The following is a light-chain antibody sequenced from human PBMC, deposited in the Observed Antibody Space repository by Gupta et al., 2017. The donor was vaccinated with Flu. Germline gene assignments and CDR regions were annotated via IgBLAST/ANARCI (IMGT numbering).Light chain of an antibody. CDR3: QGEDSDSGVV. V-gene: IGLV3-21*02. J-gene: IGLJ2*01. CDR1: NVVRKS. CDR2: DDT. Sequence: SYVLTLPPSSSVAPGQTVRINCKGNNVVRKSVHWYQPKAGQAPVVVVYDDTDRPAGIPDRFSGSNSGDTATLTISGVEAGDEADYYCQGEDSDSGVVFGGGTKVTGL.